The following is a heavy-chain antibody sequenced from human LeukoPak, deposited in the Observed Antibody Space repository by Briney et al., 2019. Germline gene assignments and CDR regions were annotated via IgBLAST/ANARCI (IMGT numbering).Heavy chain of an antibody. D-gene: IGHD1-7*01. V-gene: IGHV1-8*01. CDR3: ARAPSITGTHWFDP. Sequence: ASVTVSCKASGYTFTSYDINWVRQATGQGLEWMGWMNPNSGNTGYAQKFQGRVTMTRNTSISTAYMELSSLRSEDTAVYYCARAPSITGTHWFDPWGQGTLVTVSS. J-gene: IGHJ5*02. CDR1: GYTFTSYD. CDR2: MNPNSGNT.